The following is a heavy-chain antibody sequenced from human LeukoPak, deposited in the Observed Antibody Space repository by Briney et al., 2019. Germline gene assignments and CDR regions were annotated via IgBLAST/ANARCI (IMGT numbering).Heavy chain of an antibody. CDR2: IKKDGSEE. CDR3: VREGRQGMNPVLTSDY. D-gene: IGHD3-9*01. Sequence: GGSLRLSCAASGFTFGSYWMNWVRQAPGKGLEWVANIKKDGSEEYYVDSVKGRFSISRDNAKNSLSLQMNSLRVDDTAVYYRVREGRQGMNPVLTSDYWGQGALVTVSS. V-gene: IGHV3-7*01. CDR1: GFTFGSYW. J-gene: IGHJ4*02.